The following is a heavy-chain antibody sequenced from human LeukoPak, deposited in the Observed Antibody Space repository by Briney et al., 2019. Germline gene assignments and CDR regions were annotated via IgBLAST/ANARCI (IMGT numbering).Heavy chain of an antibody. D-gene: IGHD3-10*01. Sequence: GGSLRLSCAASRFSFSNYWMRWVRQAPGKGLVWVSRVKSDGSNPSYADSVKGRFTISRDNAENMLYLQMNTLGAEDTAVYYCARDIVSGSGSLDYWGQGTLVTVSS. CDR1: RFSFSNYW. J-gene: IGHJ4*02. CDR2: VKSDGSNP. CDR3: ARDIVSGSGSLDY. V-gene: IGHV3-74*01.